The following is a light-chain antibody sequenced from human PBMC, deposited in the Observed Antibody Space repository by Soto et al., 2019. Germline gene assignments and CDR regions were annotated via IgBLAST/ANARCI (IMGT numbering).Light chain of an antibody. CDR3: QSYDSSLSGCYV. V-gene: IGLV1-40*01. Sequence: QSALTQPPSVSGAPGQRVTISCTGSSSNIGAGYDVHWYQQLPATAPKLLIYGNSNRPSGVPDRFSGSKSGTSASLAITGLQAEDEADYYCQSYDSSLSGCYVFGTGTKVTVL. CDR2: GNS. J-gene: IGLJ1*01. CDR1: SSNIGAGYD.